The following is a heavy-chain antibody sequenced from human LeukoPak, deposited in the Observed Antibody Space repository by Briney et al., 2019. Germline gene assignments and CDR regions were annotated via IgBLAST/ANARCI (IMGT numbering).Heavy chain of an antibody. CDR2: IIAYNGNT. V-gene: IGHV1-18*01. Sequence: ASVTVSSKASGYTFTIYGISRVRQAPGQGLGWMGWIIAYNGNTNYAQKLQGRVTMNTDTSTSTAYTELRSLRSDDTAVYYCARLVVVAADPLGYYYYGMDVWGQGTTVTVSS. CDR3: ARLVVVAADPLGYYYYGMDV. J-gene: IGHJ6*02. D-gene: IGHD2-15*01. CDR1: GYTFTIYG.